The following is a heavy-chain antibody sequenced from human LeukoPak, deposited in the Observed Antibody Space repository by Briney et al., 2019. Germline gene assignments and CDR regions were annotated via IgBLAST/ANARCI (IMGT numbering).Heavy chain of an antibody. Sequence: KPGGSLRLSCAASGFTFSSYSMNRVRQAPGKGLEWVSSISRSSSYIYYADSVKGRFTISRDNAKNSLYLQMNSLRAEDTALYYCARGNGGTRSRYWYFDLWGRGTLVTVSS. CDR2: ISRSSSYI. V-gene: IGHV3-21*01. CDR1: GFTFSSYS. CDR3: ARGNGGTRSRYWYFDL. D-gene: IGHD4-23*01. J-gene: IGHJ2*01.